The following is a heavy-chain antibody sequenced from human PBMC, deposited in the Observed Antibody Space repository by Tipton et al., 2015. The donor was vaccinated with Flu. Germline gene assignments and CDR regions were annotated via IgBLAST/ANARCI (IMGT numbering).Heavy chain of an antibody. V-gene: IGHV4-59*05. D-gene: IGHD3-10*02. CDR1: GVSISTYY. Sequence: TLSLTCSVFGVSISTYYWSWIRQPAGKGLELIGSIYPSGTTYYNPSLKSRVTISVDTSKSQFSLMLRSVTAADTAVYYCARLSYYDVDLKNFYFDYWGQGALVTVSS. CDR3: ARLSYYDVDLKNFYFDY. CDR2: IYPSGTT. J-gene: IGHJ4*02.